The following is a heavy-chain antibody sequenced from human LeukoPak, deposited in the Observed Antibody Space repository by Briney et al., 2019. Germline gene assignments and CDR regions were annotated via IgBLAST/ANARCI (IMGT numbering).Heavy chain of an antibody. V-gene: IGHV3-30*02. J-gene: IGHJ4*02. CDR1: GFTFSSYG. D-gene: IGHD6-19*01. CDR3: AKGSYSSGWERFDY. CDR2: IWYDGSNK. Sequence: GGSLRLSCAASGFTFSSYGMHWVRQAPGKGLEWVGLIWYDGSNKYYADSVKGRFTISRDNSKNTLYLQMNSLRAEDTAVYYCAKGSYSSGWERFDYWGQGTLLTVPS.